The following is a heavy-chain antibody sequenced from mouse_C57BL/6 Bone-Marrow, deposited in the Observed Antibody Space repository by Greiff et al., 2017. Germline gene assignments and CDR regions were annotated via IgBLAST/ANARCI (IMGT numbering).Heavy chain of an antibody. Sequence: EVKLVESGGGLVQPGGSLKLSCAASGFTFSDYYMYWVRQTPEKRLEWVAYISNGGGSTYYPDTVKGRFTISRDNAKNTLYLQMSRLKSEDTAMYYCARHLLVRGYFDYWGQGTTLTVSS. J-gene: IGHJ2*01. D-gene: IGHD2-14*01. CDR2: ISNGGGST. V-gene: IGHV5-12*01. CDR1: GFTFSDYY. CDR3: ARHLLVRGYFDY.